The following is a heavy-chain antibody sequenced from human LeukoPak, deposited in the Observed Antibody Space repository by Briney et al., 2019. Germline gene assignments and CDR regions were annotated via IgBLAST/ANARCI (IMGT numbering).Heavy chain of an antibody. V-gene: IGHV1-2*02. J-gene: IGHJ5*02. CDR1: GYTFTGYY. D-gene: IGHD2-15*01. Sequence: ASVKVSCKASGYTFTGYYIHWVRQAPGQGLEWMGWINPNSGGTNYVQKFQGRVTMTRDTSISTAHMELSRLRSDDTAVYYCARDIAETRGWFDPWGQGTLVTVSS. CDR3: ARDIAETRGWFDP. CDR2: INPNSGGT.